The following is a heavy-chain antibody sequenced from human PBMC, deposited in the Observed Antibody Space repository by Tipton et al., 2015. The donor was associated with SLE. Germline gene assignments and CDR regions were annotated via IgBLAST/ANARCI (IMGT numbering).Heavy chain of an antibody. V-gene: IGHV4-61*02. CDR1: GDSISSGSYY. D-gene: IGHD1-1*01. J-gene: IGHJ4*02. Sequence: TLSLTCTVSGDSISSGSYYWSWIRQPAGKELRWIGRTYASGSTNYNPSLKSRVTITVDTAKNQFSLNLSSVTAADTAVYYCARDEERAALAYWGQGTLVTVSS. CDR2: TYASGST. CDR3: ARDEERAALAY.